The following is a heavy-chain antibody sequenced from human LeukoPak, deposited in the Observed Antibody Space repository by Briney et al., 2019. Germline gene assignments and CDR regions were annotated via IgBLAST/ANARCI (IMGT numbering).Heavy chain of an antibody. V-gene: IGHV3-7*01. CDR1: GFTFRDFW. Sequence: GGSLRLSCVASGFTFRDFWMSWARQTPGQGLEWVASIKQDGSEKYYADSVKGRFTVSRDNDKNSLFLQMNSLRAEDTSVYFCVRDGCTASTCATLGGFNHWAQGTLVTVSS. J-gene: IGHJ1*01. CDR2: IKQDGSEK. CDR3: VRDGCTASTCATLGGFNH. D-gene: IGHD5-18*01.